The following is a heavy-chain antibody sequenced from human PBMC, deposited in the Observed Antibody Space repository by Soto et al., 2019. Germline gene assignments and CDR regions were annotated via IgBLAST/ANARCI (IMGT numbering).Heavy chain of an antibody. V-gene: IGHV3-48*03. J-gene: IGHJ4*02. Sequence: EVQLVESGGGLVQPGGSLRLSCAASGFTFSSYEMNWVRQAPGKGLEWVSYISSGGSTIYYADSVRGRFTISRDNAKNSLYLQMNSLRAEDTAVYYCARDLGSDGAVAGWAYFDYWGQGTLVTVSS. CDR1: GFTFSSYE. CDR2: ISSGGSTI. CDR3: ARDLGSDGAVAGWAYFDY. D-gene: IGHD6-19*01.